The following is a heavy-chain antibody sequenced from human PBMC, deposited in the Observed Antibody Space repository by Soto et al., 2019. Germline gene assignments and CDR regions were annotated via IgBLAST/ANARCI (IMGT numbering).Heavy chain of an antibody. Sequence: PSETLSLTCGVYGGSFRNYYWIWVRQPPGKGLEWVGEVNHSGEATYNPSLQSRLTISLDTSNNQFSLKLDAVTASDTAVYYCGRLIEAATGLSGRDYWSQGTRVTVPS. CDR2: VNHSGEA. D-gene: IGHD2-15*01. CDR3: GRLIEAATGLSGRDY. V-gene: IGHV4-34*01. J-gene: IGHJ4*02. CDR1: GGSFRNYY.